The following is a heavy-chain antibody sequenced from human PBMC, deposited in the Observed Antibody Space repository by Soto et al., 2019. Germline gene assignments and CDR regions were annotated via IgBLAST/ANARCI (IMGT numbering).Heavy chain of an antibody. D-gene: IGHD6-13*01. Sequence: ESGGGVVQPGRSLRLSCAPSGFTFSSYGMHWVRQAPGKGLEWVAVISYDGSKIYYADSVKGRFIISRDNSKNTLYLQMNSLRAEDTAVYYCAKGPDSSSWLDGYRYFDYWGQGTLVTVSS. CDR2: ISYDGSKI. CDR3: AKGPDSSSWLDGYRYFDY. CDR1: GFTFSSYG. V-gene: IGHV3-33*05. J-gene: IGHJ4*02.